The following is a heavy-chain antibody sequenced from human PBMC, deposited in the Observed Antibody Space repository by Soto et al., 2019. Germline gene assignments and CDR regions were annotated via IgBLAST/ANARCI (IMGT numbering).Heavy chain of an antibody. CDR1: GGSISSGGYY. D-gene: IGHD6-13*01. CDR2: IYYSGST. V-gene: IGHV4-31*03. J-gene: IGHJ6*02. Sequence: QVQLQESGPGLVKPSQTLSLTCTVSGGSISSGGYYWGWIRQHPGKGLEWIGYIYYSGSTYYNPSLKSRVTISVDTSKNQFYLKLSSVTAADTAVYYCARDPWQQPRRHYYYGMDVWGQGTTVTVSS. CDR3: ARDPWQQPRRHYYYGMDV.